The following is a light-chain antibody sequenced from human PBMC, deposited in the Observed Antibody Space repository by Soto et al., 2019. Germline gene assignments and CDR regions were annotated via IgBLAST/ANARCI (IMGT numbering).Light chain of an antibody. CDR3: QQYYSTPPMYT. J-gene: IGKJ2*01. CDR1: QSVLYSSNNKNY. Sequence: DIVMTQSPDSLAVSLGERATINCKSSQSVLYSSNNKNYLAWYQQKPGQPPKLLIYWASTRESGVPDRFSGSGSGTDVTLTISSLQAEDVAVYDCQQYYSTPPMYTFGQGTKLEIK. CDR2: WAS. V-gene: IGKV4-1*01.